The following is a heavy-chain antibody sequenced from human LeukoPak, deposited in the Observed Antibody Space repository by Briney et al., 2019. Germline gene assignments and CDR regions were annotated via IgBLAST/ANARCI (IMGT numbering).Heavy chain of an antibody. D-gene: IGHD3-10*01. Sequence: ASVKVSCKASGYTFTDYYMHWVRQAPGQGLEWMGWINPNSGGTNYAQKFQGRVTMTRDTSISTAYMELSRLRSDDTAVYYCARDLSQLWFGESYNWFDPWGQGTLVTVSS. CDR2: INPNSGGT. CDR1: GYTFTDYY. CDR3: ARDLSQLWFGESYNWFDP. V-gene: IGHV1-2*02. J-gene: IGHJ5*02.